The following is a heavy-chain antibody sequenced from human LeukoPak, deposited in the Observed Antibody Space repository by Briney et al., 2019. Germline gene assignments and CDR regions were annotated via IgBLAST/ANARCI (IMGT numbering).Heavy chain of an antibody. CDR3: ARGCSGGSCYSDI. Sequence: ASVKVSCKASGFTFNAYYMHWVRQAPGQGLEWMGWINPNSGGTNYAQKFQGRVTMTRDTSISTAYMELSRLRSDDTAVYYCARGCSGGSCYSDIWGQGTMVTVSS. D-gene: IGHD2-15*01. J-gene: IGHJ3*02. V-gene: IGHV1-2*02. CDR1: GFTFNAYY. CDR2: INPNSGGT.